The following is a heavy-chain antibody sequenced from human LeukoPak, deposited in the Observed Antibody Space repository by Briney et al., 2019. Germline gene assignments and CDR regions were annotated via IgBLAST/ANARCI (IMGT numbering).Heavy chain of an antibody. V-gene: IGHV4-34*01. Sequence: PSETLSLTCAVYGGSFSGYYWSWIRQPPGKGLEWIGEINRSGSTNYNPSLKSRVTISVDTSKNQFSLKLSSVTAADTAVYYCASGVADFDRSDHYSYYFDYWGQGTLVTVSS. CDR2: INRSGST. J-gene: IGHJ4*02. CDR3: ASGVADFDRSDHYSYYFDY. D-gene: IGHD3-22*01. CDR1: GGSFSGYY.